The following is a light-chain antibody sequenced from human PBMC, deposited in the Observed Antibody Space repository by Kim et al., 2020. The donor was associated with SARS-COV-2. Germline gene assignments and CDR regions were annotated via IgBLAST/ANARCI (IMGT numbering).Light chain of an antibody. CDR1: QSITSNY. J-gene: IGKJ1*01. V-gene: IGKV3-20*01. CDR3: LQYVSSLWT. Sequence: PGERATLSCRASQSITSNYLTWYQHKPGQAPRLLIYGASSRATGISDRFSGSGSGTDYTLTISRLEPEDSAVYYCLQYVSSLWTFGPGTKVDIK. CDR2: GAS.